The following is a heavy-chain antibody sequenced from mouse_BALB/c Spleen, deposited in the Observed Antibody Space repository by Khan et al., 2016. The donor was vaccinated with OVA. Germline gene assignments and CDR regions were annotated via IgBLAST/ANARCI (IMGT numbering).Heavy chain of an antibody. V-gene: IGHV1-4*01. J-gene: IGHJ4*01. CDR2: ISRTSGYT. Sequence: QVQLQQSGAELATPGASVKMSCKASGYTFTSYWMHWVNQRPGQGLEWIGYISRTSGYTYYNEKIKDMATLSADKSSSTAFMQLSSLTSEDSAVYDGTSDRMDYWGQGTTVTVSS. CDR1: GYTFTSYW. CDR3: TSDRMDY.